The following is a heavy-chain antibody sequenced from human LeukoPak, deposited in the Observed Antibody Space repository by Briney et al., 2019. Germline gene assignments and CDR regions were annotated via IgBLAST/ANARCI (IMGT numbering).Heavy chain of an antibody. CDR2: IIPIFGTA. Sequence: SVKVSCKASGDTFSSYAISWVRQAPGQGLEWMGRIIPIFGTANYAQKFRGRVTITTDESTSTAYMELSSLRSEDTAVYYCATPHYGSGSYYNLDYWGQGTLVTVSS. D-gene: IGHD3-10*01. CDR3: ATPHYGSGSYYNLDY. V-gene: IGHV1-69*05. J-gene: IGHJ4*02. CDR1: GDTFSSYA.